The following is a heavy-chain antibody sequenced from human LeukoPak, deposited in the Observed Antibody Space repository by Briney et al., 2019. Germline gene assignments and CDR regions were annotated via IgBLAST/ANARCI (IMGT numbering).Heavy chain of an antibody. V-gene: IGHV3-30*04. Sequence: GGSLTLSCAASGFTFSSYAMHWLRQAPGKGVEGVGLISYDGSNKNYADHVKGRLTISRDISKNTLYVQMNSLRPEDTAVYYCARAAHRGFSFDCWGQGTLVTVSS. CDR2: ISYDGSNK. CDR1: GFTFSSYA. D-gene: IGHD3-10*01. CDR3: ARAAHRGFSFDC. J-gene: IGHJ4*02.